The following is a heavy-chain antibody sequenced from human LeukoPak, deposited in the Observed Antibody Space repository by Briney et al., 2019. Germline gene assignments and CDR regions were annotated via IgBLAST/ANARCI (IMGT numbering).Heavy chain of an antibody. Sequence: GGSLRLSCAASGFTFSSYAMSWVRQAPGKGLERVSGLTGSGGNTYYADSVKGRFTISRDNSKNTLSLQMNSLRAEDAAVYYCVKFRGIQHYNYHMDVWGKGTTVTVSS. CDR1: GFTFSSYA. J-gene: IGHJ6*03. CDR3: VKFRGIQHYNYHMDV. D-gene: IGHD3-10*01. V-gene: IGHV3-23*01. CDR2: LTGSGGNT.